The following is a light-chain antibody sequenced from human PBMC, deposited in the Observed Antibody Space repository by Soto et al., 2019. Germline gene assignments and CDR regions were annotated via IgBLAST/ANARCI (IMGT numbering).Light chain of an antibody. CDR1: SSDANVYNY. CDR2: EVT. CDR3: GSYAGRDTWV. J-gene: IGLJ3*02. Sequence: QSVLTQPPSASGSPGQSVTISCTGTSSDANVYNYVSWFQQHPGKAPKLIIYEVTKRPSGVPGRFSGSKSGNTASLTVSGLQAEDEADYYCGSYAGRDTWVFGGGTKLTVL. V-gene: IGLV2-8*01.